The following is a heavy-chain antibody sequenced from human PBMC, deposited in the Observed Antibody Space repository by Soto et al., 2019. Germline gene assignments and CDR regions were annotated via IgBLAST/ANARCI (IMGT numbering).Heavy chain of an antibody. V-gene: IGHV4-39*01. Sequence: PEKRLKSIGSIYFSGSTYYNSSLKGRVTISVDTSKNQFSLKLSSVTVADTAVYYCACFFFQAEDGIRDL. CDR2: IYFSGST. D-gene: IGHD2-21*01. J-gene: IGHJ2*01. CDR3: ACFFFQAEDGIRDL.